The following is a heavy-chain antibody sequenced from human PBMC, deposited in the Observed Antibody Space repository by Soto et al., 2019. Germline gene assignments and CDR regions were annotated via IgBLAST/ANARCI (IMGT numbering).Heavy chain of an antibody. J-gene: IGHJ6*03. V-gene: IGHV4-39*01. Sequence: SETLSLTCTVSGGSISSSSYYWGWIRQPPGKGLEWIGSIYYSGSTYYNPSLKSRVTISVDTSKNQFSLKLSSVTAADTAVYYCARRITIFGVAPYYMDVWGKGTTVTVSS. CDR2: IYYSGST. CDR3: ARRITIFGVAPYYMDV. D-gene: IGHD3-3*01. CDR1: GGSISSSSYY.